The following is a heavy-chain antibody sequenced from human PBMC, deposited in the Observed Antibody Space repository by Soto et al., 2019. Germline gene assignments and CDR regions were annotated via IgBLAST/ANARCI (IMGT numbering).Heavy chain of an antibody. J-gene: IGHJ5*02. D-gene: IGHD2-2*01. CDR1: GYTFSNYG. V-gene: IGHV1-18*01. Sequence: EASVKVSCKTSGYTFSNYGITWVRQAPGQPLEWLGWISLYSDGTNYAQKFQGRVSMTTDTSTTTAYMELRSLRSDDTAVYYCARVVPGAEAWFGPWGQGXLVTVHS. CDR2: ISLYSDGT. CDR3: ARVVPGAEAWFGP.